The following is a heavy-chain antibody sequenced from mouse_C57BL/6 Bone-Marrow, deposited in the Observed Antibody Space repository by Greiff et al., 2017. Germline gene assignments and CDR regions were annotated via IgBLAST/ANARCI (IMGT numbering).Heavy chain of an antibody. D-gene: IGHD4-1*01. CDR3: AIGTSWDSMDY. CDR2: IHPSDSDT. V-gene: IGHV1-74*01. Sequence: QVQLQQPGAELVKPGASVKVSCKASGYTFTSYWMHWVKQRPGQGLEWIGRIHPSDSDTNYNQKFKGKATLTVDNSSSTAYMQLSSLTSEDSAVYYCAIGTSWDSMDYWGQGTSVTVSS. CDR1: GYTFTSYW. J-gene: IGHJ4*01.